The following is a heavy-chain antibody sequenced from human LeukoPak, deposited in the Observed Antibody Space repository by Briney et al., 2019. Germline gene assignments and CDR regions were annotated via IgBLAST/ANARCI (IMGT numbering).Heavy chain of an antibody. D-gene: IGHD1-14*01. J-gene: IGHJ3*02. Sequence: PRGPLSLPCEGSGVTFSSYRKHWVRQAPGKGLEWVSSISSSSSYIYYADSVKGRFTISRDNAKNSLYLQMNSLRAEDTAVYYCASGILADALDIWGQGTMVTVSS. CDR2: ISSSSSYI. CDR1: GVTFSSYR. CDR3: ASGILADALDI. V-gene: IGHV3-21*01.